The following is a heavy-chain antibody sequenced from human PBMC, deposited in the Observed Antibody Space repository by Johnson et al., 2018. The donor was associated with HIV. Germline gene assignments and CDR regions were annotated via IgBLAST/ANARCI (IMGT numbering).Heavy chain of an antibody. D-gene: IGHD6-6*01. CDR1: GFTFSSYW. Sequence: VQLVESWGGLVQPGGSLRLSCAASGFTFSSYWMSWVRQAPGKGLEWVANIKQDGSEKYYVDSVKGRFTISRDNAKNSLYLQMNSLRAEDTAVYYCARDLGPSSIAARLIWGQGTMVTVSS. J-gene: IGHJ3*02. CDR3: ARDLGPSSIAARLI. V-gene: IGHV3-7*05. CDR2: IKQDGSEK.